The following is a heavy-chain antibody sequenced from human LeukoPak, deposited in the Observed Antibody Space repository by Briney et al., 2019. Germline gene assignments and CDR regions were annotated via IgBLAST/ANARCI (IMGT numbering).Heavy chain of an antibody. D-gene: IGHD5/OR15-5a*01. Sequence: GGSLRLSCAASRFSFSSYWMTWVRQAPGKGLEWVANIREDGGEIYYVDSVKGRFTISRDNAKNSLYLQTNSLRAEDTAIYYCARGVYAFDIWGQGTMVTVSS. CDR2: IREDGGEI. J-gene: IGHJ3*02. V-gene: IGHV3-7*04. CDR1: RFSFSSYW. CDR3: ARGVYAFDI.